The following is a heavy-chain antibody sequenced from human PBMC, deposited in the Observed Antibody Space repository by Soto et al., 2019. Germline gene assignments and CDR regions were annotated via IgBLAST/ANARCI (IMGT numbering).Heavy chain of an antibody. D-gene: IGHD6-19*01. Sequence: GGSLRLSCAASGFTFSSYAMSWVRQAPGKWLEWVSAISGSGGSTYYADSVKVRFTISRDNSKNTLYLQMNSLRAEDTAVYYCAKALSGWSLYYYYMDVWGKGTTVTAP. CDR3: AKALSGWSLYYYYMDV. V-gene: IGHV3-23*01. J-gene: IGHJ6*03. CDR2: ISGSGGST. CDR1: GFTFSSYA.